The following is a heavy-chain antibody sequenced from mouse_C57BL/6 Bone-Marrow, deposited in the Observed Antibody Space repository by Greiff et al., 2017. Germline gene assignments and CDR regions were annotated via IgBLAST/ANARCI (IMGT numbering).Heavy chain of an antibody. Sequence: EVKLVESGPELVKPGASVKISCKASGYSFTGYYMNWVKQSPEKGLEWIGEINPSTGGTTYNQKFKAKATVTVDKSSSSAYMQLKSLTSVESAVYYCACLAYGGQGSLGTVSA. J-gene: IGHJ3*01. D-gene: IGHD6-1*01. CDR2: INPSTGGT. V-gene: IGHV1-42*01. CDR3: ACLAY. CDR1: GYSFTGYY.